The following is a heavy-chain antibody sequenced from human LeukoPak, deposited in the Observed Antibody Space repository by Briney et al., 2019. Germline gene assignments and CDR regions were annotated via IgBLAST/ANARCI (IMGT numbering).Heavy chain of an antibody. CDR1: GYTFTSYY. CDR2: INPSGGST. V-gene: IGHV1-46*01. CDR3: ARNRGTIVGDDYYYGMDV. J-gene: IGHJ6*02. D-gene: IGHD1-26*01. Sequence: ASVKVSCKASGYTFTSYYMHWVRQAPGQGLEWMGIINPSGGSTSYAQKFQGRVTMTRDTSTSTVYTELSSLRSEDTAVYYCARNRGTIVGDDYYYGMDVWGQGTTVTVSS.